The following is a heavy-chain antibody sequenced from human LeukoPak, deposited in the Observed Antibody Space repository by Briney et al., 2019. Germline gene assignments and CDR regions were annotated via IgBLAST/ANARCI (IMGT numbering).Heavy chain of an antibody. CDR1: GFTFSSYS. V-gene: IGHV3-48*01. D-gene: IGHD4-17*01. CDR3: ARAHYGDYDWYFDL. Sequence: PGGSLRLSCAASGFTFSSYSMNWVRQAPGKGLEWVSYISSSSSTIYYADSVKGRFTISRDNAKNSLYLQMNSLRAEDTAVYYCARAHYGDYDWYFDLWGRGTLVTVSS. J-gene: IGHJ2*01. CDR2: ISSSSSTI.